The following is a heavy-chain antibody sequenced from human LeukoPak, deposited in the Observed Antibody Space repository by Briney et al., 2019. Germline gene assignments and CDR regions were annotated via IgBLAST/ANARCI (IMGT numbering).Heavy chain of an antibody. J-gene: IGHJ3*02. V-gene: IGHV3-20*04. CDR2: IYWNGGST. CDR1: GFTFDDYG. D-gene: IGHD2-2*01. CDR3: ARVGDCSSTSCSTGAFDI. Sequence: GGXLRLSCAASGFTFDDYGMSWVRQAPGKGLEWVSGIYWNGGSTVYADSVKGRFTISRDNAKNSLYLQMNSLRAEDTALYYCARVGDCSSTSCSTGAFDIWGQGTMVTVSS.